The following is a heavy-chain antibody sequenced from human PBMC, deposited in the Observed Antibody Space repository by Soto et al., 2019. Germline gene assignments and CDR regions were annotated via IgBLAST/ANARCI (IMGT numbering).Heavy chain of an antibody. V-gene: IGHV4-4*07. CDR3: ARGSSRGIYYYGMGV. D-gene: IGHD6-13*01. Sequence: SETLSLTCTVSDGSISSYYWSWIRQPAGKGLEWIGRIYTSGSTNYNPSLKSRVTMPVDTSKNQFSLKLSSVTAADTAVYYCARGSSRGIYYYGMGVWGQGTTVTVPS. J-gene: IGHJ6*02. CDR1: DGSISSYY. CDR2: IYTSGST.